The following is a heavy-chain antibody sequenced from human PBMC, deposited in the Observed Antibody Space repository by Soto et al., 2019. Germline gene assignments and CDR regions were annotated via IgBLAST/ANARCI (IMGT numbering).Heavy chain of an antibody. CDR1: GYTFTSYA. V-gene: IGHV1-3*01. CDR2: INAGNGNT. CDR3: ARGLLWFGELSTLGY. J-gene: IGHJ4*02. D-gene: IGHD3-10*01. Sequence: GASVKVSCKASGYTFTSYAMHWVRQAPGQRLEWMGWINAGNGNTKYSQKFQGRFTITRDTSASTAYMELTSLRSEDTAVYYCARGLLWFGELSTLGYWGQGTLVTVSS.